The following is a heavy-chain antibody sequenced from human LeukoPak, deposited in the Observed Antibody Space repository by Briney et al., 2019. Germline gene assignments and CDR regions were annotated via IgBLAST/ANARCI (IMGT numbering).Heavy chain of an antibody. Sequence: PGGSLRLSCAASGFTFSSYSMNWVRQAPGRELEWVSYISSSSSTIYYADSVKGRFTISRDNAKNSLYLQMNSLRAEDTAVYYCAREDTAMVMGYWGQGTLVTVSS. CDR3: AREDTAMVMGY. J-gene: IGHJ4*02. CDR1: GFTFSSYS. V-gene: IGHV3-48*01. CDR2: ISSSSSTI. D-gene: IGHD5-18*01.